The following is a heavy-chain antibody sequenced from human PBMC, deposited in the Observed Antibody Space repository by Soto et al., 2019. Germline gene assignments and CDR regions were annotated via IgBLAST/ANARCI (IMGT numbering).Heavy chain of an antibody. CDR3: ARDWDCSSGYYRSDAFDN. V-gene: IGHV3-48*03. D-gene: IGHD3-3*01. J-gene: IGHJ3*02. CDR2: ISSSGSTI. Sequence: GGSMRLSCAAAGFSFSSYEMNWDLQAPGKGLEWLSYISSSGSTIYYTASLKGRFTISRDNAKNSLYLHMNCLSAEDTAVYYCARDWDCSSGYYRSDAFDNWDHGTVVTVSS. CDR1: GFSFSSYE.